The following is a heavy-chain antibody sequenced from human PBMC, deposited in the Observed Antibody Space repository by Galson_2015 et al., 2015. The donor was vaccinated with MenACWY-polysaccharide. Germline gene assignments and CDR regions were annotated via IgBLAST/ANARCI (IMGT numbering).Heavy chain of an antibody. Sequence: QSGAEVKKPGASVKVSCKASGYTFTSYYMHWVRQAPGQGLEWMGVINPSGGSTSYAQKFQGRVTMTRDTSTSTVYMELSSLRSEDTAVYYCARGPGYCSGGSCYSFDYWGQGTLVTVSS. CDR2: INPSGGST. CDR3: ARGPGYCSGGSCYSFDY. J-gene: IGHJ4*02. D-gene: IGHD2-15*01. CDR1: GYTFTSYY. V-gene: IGHV1-46*01.